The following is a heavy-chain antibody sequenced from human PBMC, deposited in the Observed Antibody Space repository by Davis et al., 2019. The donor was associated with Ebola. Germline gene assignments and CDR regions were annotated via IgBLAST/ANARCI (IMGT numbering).Heavy chain of an antibody. CDR2: IYHSGST. CDR3: ARLITKIDY. Sequence: SETLSLTCTVSGYSISSGYYWGWIRQPPGKGLEWIGSIYHSGSTYYNPSLKSRVTISVDTSKNQFSLKLSSVTAADTAVYYGARLITKIDYWGQGTMVTVSS. J-gene: IGHJ4*02. V-gene: IGHV4-38-2*02. D-gene: IGHD3-22*01. CDR1: GYSISSGYY.